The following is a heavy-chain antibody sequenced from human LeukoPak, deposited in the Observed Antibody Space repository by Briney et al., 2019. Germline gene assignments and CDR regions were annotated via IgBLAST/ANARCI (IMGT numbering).Heavy chain of an antibody. CDR2: IYSAGST. V-gene: IGHV3-53*01. CDR3: ARGYCTNGVCFDS. J-gene: IGHJ4*02. Sequence: PGGSLRLSCEASGFTVSSYYMTWVRQAPGRGLQWVSLIYSAGSTYYADSVKGRFTISRDNSKNTLFLQMNSLRAEDTAVYYCARGYCTNGVCFDSWGQGTLVTVYS. CDR1: GFTVSSYY. D-gene: IGHD2-8*01.